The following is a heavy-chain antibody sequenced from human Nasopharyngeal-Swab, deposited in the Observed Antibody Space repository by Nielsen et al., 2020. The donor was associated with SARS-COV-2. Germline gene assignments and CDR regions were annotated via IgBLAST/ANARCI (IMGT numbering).Heavy chain of an antibody. CDR1: GFTFSDNY. CDR3: ARDRATWDFDY. V-gene: IGHV3-11*04. Sequence: GESLKISCAASGFTFSDNYMSWNRQAPGKGLEYISYLSGSGGTIYYEDSMKCRFTISMDNAKNSLYLQMNSLRAEDTAVYYCARDRATWDFDYWGQGTLVTVSS. J-gene: IGHJ4*02. D-gene: IGHD1-26*01. CDR2: LSGSGGTI.